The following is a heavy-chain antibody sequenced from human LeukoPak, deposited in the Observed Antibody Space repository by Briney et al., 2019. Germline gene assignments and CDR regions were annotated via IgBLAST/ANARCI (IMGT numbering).Heavy chain of an antibody. CDR2: INPNSGGT. J-gene: IGHJ3*02. D-gene: IGHD2-21*02. V-gene: IGHV1-2*02. CDR3: ARDMGHIVVVTAIDAFDI. CDR1: GYTFTGYY. Sequence: ASVKVSCKASGYTFTGYYMHWVRQAPGQGLEWMGWINPNSGGTNYAQKFQGRVTMTRDTSISTAYMELSRLGSDDTAVYYCARDMGHIVVVTAIDAFDIWGQGTMVTVSS.